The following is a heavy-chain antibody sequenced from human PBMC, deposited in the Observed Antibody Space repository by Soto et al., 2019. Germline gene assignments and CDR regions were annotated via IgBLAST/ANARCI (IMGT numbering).Heavy chain of an antibody. CDR1: GYTFTSYG. Sequence: ASVKVSCKAPGYTFTSYGISWVRQAPGQGLEWMGWISAYNGNTNYAQKLQGRVTMTTDTSTSTAYMELRSLRSDDTAVYYCARDQSMTTVTTIDYCGQGTLVTVSA. V-gene: IGHV1-18*04. CDR3: ARDQSMTTVTTIDY. J-gene: IGHJ4*02. CDR2: ISAYNGNT. D-gene: IGHD4-17*01.